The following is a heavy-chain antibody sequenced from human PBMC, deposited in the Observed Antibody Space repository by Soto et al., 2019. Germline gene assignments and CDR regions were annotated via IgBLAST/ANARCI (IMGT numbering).Heavy chain of an antibody. CDR3: ARDRVPLQRWGSWFDP. V-gene: IGHV3-21*01. CDR2: ISSSSSYI. D-gene: IGHD5-18*01. Sequence: PGGSLRLSCAASGFTFSSYSMNWVRQAPGKGLEWVSSISSSSSYIYYADSVKGRFTISRDNAKNPLYLQMNSLRAEDTAVYYCARDRVPLQRWGSWFDPWGQGTLVTVSS. J-gene: IGHJ5*02. CDR1: GFTFSSYS.